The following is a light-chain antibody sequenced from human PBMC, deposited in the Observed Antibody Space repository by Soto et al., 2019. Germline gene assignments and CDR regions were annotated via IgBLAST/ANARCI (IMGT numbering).Light chain of an antibody. J-gene: IGKJ1*01. Sequence: AIQMTQSPSSLSASVGDRVTITCRASQGIRDELGWYQQKAGKAPNLLISAASRLQSGVPSRFSGRGSGTDFTLNISSLQPEDFATYYCLQDYDYPRTFGQGTKVELK. CDR3: LQDYDYPRT. V-gene: IGKV1-6*01. CDR1: QGIRDE. CDR2: AAS.